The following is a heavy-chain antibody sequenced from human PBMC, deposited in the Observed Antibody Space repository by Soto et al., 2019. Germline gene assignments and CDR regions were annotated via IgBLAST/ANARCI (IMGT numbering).Heavy chain of an antibody. V-gene: IGHV5-51*01. CDR2: IFPGDSDT. Sequence: GESLKISCKGSGYSFTNYWIGWVRQMPGKGLEYMGTIFPGDSDTKYSPSFQGQVTISADKSISTAYLQWSSLRASDTAMYYCARRNFDINGYSNAYDFWGQGTMVTVSS. J-gene: IGHJ3*01. CDR3: ARRNFDINGYSNAYDF. D-gene: IGHD2-15*01. CDR1: GYSFTNYW.